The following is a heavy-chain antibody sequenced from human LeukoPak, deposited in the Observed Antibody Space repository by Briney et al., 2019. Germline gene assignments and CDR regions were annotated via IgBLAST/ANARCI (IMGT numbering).Heavy chain of an antibody. CDR3: ARYRDRYGPVDY. D-gene: IGHD5-18*01. CDR2: IIPIFGTA. CDR1: GGTFSSYA. V-gene: IGHV1-69*05. J-gene: IGHJ4*02. Sequence: ASVKVSCKASGGTFSSYAISWVRQAPGQGLEWMGRIIPIFGTANYAQKFQGRVTITTDESTSTAYMELSSLRSEDTAVYYCARYRDRYGPVDYWGQGTLVTVSS.